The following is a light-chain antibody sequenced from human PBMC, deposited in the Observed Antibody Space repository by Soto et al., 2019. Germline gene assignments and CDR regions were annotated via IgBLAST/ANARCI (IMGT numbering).Light chain of an antibody. CDR1: SSDVGDYNR. J-gene: IGLJ3*02. CDR2: EVT. CDR3: ISFTPSTTTHWV. Sequence: QSALTQPPSVSGSRGQSITISCTGTSSDVGDYNRVSWYQHHPGKAPKLMIFEVTNRPSGISDRFSGFKSGSTASLTISELQPDDEADYYCISFTPSTTTHWVFGGGTKVTVL. V-gene: IGLV2-14*01.